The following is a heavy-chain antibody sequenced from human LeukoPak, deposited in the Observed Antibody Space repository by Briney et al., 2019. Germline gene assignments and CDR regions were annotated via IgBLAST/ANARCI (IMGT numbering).Heavy chain of an antibody. V-gene: IGHV3-53*01. CDR3: ARGQRAAAGFDS. D-gene: IGHD6-13*01. J-gene: IGHJ4*02. CDR1: GFTVSNNY. Sequence: GGSLRLSCAASGFTVSNNYMNWVRQAPGKGLEWVSVIYSGGSTYYADYVQGRFTISRDNSKNTLYLQMNSLRAEDTAVYYCARGQRAAAGFDSWGQGTLVTVSS. CDR2: IYSGGST.